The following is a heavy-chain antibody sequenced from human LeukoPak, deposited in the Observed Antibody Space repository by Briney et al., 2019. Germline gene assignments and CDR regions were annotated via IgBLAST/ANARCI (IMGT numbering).Heavy chain of an antibody. CDR2: IYPGDSDT. Sequence: GESLKISCKGSGYSFTSYWIGWVRQMPGKGLEWMGIIYPGDSDTRYSPSFQGQVTISADKSISTAYLQWSSLKASDTAMYYCARLVEYSSSRSNYYYYMDVWGKGTTVTVSS. V-gene: IGHV5-51*01. CDR1: GYSFTSYW. D-gene: IGHD6-6*01. CDR3: ARLVEYSSSRSNYYYYMDV. J-gene: IGHJ6*03.